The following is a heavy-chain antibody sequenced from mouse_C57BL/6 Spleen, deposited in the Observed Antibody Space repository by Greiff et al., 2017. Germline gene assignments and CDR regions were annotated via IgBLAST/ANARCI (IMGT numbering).Heavy chain of an antibody. J-gene: IGHJ3*01. CDR1: GFTFSDYG. CDR3: ARNYGSSFSWFAY. Sequence: EVKLVESGGGLVKPGGSLKLSCAASGFTFSDYGMHWVRQAPEKGLEWVAYISSGSSTIYYADTVKGRFTISRDNAKNTLFLQMTSLRSEDTAMYYCARNYGSSFSWFAYWGQGTLVTVSA. CDR2: ISSGSSTI. V-gene: IGHV5-17*01. D-gene: IGHD1-1*01.